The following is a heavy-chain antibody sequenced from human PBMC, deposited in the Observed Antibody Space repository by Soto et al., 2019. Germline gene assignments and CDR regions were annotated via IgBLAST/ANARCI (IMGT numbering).Heavy chain of an antibody. CDR3: ARDGYCSGGSCPHYYYYGMDV. D-gene: IGHD2-15*01. Sequence: QVQLVQSGAEVKKPGASVKVSCKASGYTFTSYDINWVRQATGQGLEWTGWMNPNSGNTGYAQKFQGRVTMTRNTSISTAYMELSSLRSEDTAVYYCARDGYCSGGSCPHYYYYGMDVWGQGTTVTVSS. V-gene: IGHV1-8*01. J-gene: IGHJ6*02. CDR2: MNPNSGNT. CDR1: GYTFTSYD.